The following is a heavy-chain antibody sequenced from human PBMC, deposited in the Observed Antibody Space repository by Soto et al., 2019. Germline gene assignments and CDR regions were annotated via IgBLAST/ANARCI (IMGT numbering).Heavy chain of an antibody. CDR1: GGSISSYY. CDR2: IYYSGST. D-gene: IGHD3-22*01. V-gene: IGHV4-59*01. J-gene: IGHJ5*02. CDR3: ARALGYYDSSGYTNWFDP. Sequence: QVQLQESGPGLVKPSETLSLTCTVSGGSISSYYWSWIRQPPGKGLEWIGYIYYSGSTNYNPSLKSRVTISVDTSKNQFSLKLSSVTAADTAVYYCARALGYYDSSGYTNWFDPWGQGTLVTVSS.